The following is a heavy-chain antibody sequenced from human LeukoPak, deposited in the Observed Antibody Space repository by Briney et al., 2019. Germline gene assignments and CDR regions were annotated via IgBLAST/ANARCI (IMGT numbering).Heavy chain of an antibody. Sequence: PGGSLRLSCAASGFTFSSYAMSWVRQAPGKGLGWVSAISGSGGSTYYADSLKGRFTISRDNSKNTLYLQMNSLRAEDTAVYYCAKAPNYYDSSGYGYWGQGTLVTVSS. D-gene: IGHD3-22*01. CDR2: ISGSGGST. CDR1: GFTFSSYA. J-gene: IGHJ4*02. CDR3: AKAPNYYDSSGYGY. V-gene: IGHV3-23*01.